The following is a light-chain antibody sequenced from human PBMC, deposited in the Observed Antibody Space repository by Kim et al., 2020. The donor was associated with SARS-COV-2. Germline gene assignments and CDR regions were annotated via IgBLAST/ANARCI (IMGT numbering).Light chain of an antibody. CDR1: QSVSSSY. Sequence: SSPGERATLSCRASQSVSSSYLAWYQQKPGQAPRLLIYGASSRATGIPDRFSGSGSGTDFTLTISRLEPEDFAVYYWQQYGSSPNTFGQGTKLEI. V-gene: IGKV3-20*01. CDR3: QQYGSSPNT. CDR2: GAS. J-gene: IGKJ2*01.